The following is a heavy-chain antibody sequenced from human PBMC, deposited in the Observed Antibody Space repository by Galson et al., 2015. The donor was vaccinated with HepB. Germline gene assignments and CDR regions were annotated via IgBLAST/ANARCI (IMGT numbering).Heavy chain of an antibody. Sequence: SVKVSCKASGYTFPAYYVHWVRQAPGQGLEWMGRINPNSGGTNFAQKFQDRVTMTRDKSINTAYLELSRRRTDDTAVYYCARAGTTWGLFSYYGLDVWGQGTTLTVSS. CDR1: GYTFPAYY. CDR2: INPNSGGT. J-gene: IGHJ6*02. V-gene: IGHV1-2*06. D-gene: IGHD1-14*01. CDR3: ARAGTTWGLFSYYGLDV.